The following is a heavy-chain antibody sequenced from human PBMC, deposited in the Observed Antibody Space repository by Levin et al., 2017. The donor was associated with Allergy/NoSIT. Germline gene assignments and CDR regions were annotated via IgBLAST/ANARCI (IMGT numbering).Heavy chain of an antibody. V-gene: IGHV1-69*13. CDR2: IIPIFGTA. D-gene: IGHD3-10*01. Sequence: ASVKVSCKASGGTFSSYAISWVRQAPGQGLEWMGGIIPIFGTANYAQKFQGRVTITADESTSTAYMELSSLRSEDTAVYYCAREVIDQRNYYGSGSFRWYYYYGMDVWGQGTTVTVSS. CDR3: AREVIDQRNYYGSGSFRWYYYYGMDV. J-gene: IGHJ6*02. CDR1: GGTFSSYA.